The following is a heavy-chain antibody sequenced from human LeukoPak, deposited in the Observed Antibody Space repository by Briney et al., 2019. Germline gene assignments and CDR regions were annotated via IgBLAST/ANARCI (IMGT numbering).Heavy chain of an antibody. Sequence: GGALRLSCAASGFTFSSYAMSWVRQAPGKGLEWVSTITDSGGTTFYADSVRGRFTISRDNFKDTVYLQMNSLRAEDTAVYYCAKLWRGSHPRYFDHWGQGTLVTVSS. CDR3: AKLWRGSHPRYFDH. D-gene: IGHD1-26*01. V-gene: IGHV3-23*01. CDR1: GFTFSSYA. J-gene: IGHJ4*02. CDR2: ITDSGGTT.